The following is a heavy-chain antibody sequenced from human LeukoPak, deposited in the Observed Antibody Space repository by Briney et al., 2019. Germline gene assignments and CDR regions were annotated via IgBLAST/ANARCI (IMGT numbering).Heavy chain of an antibody. CDR3: ARDYYDSSGSDAFDI. CDR1: GYSFTNYW. V-gene: IGHV5-10-1*01. D-gene: IGHD3-22*01. CDR2: IDHSDSYA. J-gene: IGHJ3*02. Sequence: GESLKISCKGSGYSFTNYWISWVRQMPGKGLEWMGKIDHSDSYANYSPSFQGHVTISADKSIPTAYLQWGSLKASDTAMYYCARDYYDSSGSDAFDIWGQGTMVTVYS.